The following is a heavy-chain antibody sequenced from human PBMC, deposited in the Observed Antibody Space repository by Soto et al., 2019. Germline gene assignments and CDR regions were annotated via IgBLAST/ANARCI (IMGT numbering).Heavy chain of an antibody. V-gene: IGHV3-30*18. Sequence: QVQLVESGGGVVQPGRSLRLSCAASGFTFINFGMHWGRQAPGKGLEWVAAISADGSDKYFSDSVKGRFTISRDNSKNTLFLQMNSLRVEDTAVYYCTKGSEVARQELDYWGQGTLVTVSS. D-gene: IGHD3-3*01. CDR3: TKGSEVARQELDY. CDR1: GFTFINFG. J-gene: IGHJ4*02. CDR2: ISADGSDK.